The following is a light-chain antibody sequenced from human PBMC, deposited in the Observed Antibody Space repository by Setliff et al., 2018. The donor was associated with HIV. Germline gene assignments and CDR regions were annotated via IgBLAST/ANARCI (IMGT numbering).Light chain of an antibody. J-gene: IGLJ1*01. CDR3: TSYAGRYNFV. V-gene: IGLV2-8*01. CDR1: SSDIGAYNF. Sequence: QSALTQPASVSGSPGQSITISCTGTSSDIGAYNFVSWYQQHPGRAPKLMIYEVTKRPSGVPDRFSGSKSGNTASLTISGLQAEDEADYYCTSYAGRYNFVLGTGTKVTVL. CDR2: EVT.